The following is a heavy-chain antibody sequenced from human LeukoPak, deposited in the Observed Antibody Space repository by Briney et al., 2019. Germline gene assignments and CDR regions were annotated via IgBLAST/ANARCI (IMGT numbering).Heavy chain of an antibody. CDR3: ARHVYYDYVWGSYRTDYFDY. V-gene: IGHV4-38-2*02. Sequence: TSETLSLTCTVSGYSISSGYYWGWIRPPPGKGLEWIGSIYHSGSTYYNPSLKSRVTISVDTSKNQFSLKLSSVTAADTAVYYCARHVYYDYVWGSYRTDYFDYWGQGTLVTVSS. CDR1: GYSISSGYY. J-gene: IGHJ4*02. D-gene: IGHD3-16*02. CDR2: IYHSGST.